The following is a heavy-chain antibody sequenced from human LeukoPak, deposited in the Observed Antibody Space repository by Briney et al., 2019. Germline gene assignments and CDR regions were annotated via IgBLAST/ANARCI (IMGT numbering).Heavy chain of an antibody. V-gene: IGHV1-18*01. CDR3: ARDKHVVVTAIGGDWDY. CDR1: GYTFTSYG. D-gene: IGHD2-21*02. Sequence: ASVKVSCRASGYTFTSYGISWVRQAPGQGLEWMGWISAYNGNTNYAQKLQGRVTMATDTSTSTAYMELRSLRSDDTAVYYCARDKHVVVTAIGGDWDYGGQGTLVTVSS. CDR2: ISAYNGNT. J-gene: IGHJ4*02.